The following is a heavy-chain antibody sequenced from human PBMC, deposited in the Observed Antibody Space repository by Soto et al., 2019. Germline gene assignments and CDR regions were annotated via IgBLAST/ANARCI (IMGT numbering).Heavy chain of an antibody. CDR1: GVPFSSYA. V-gene: IGHV3-30-3*01. CDR3: ARDVGCSSWSLHYYYSGMDV. Sequence: PAGSMRLSSAASGVPFSSYAIHWARQAPGKGLEWVAVISYDGSNKYYADSVKGRFTISRDNSKNTLYLQMNSLRAEDTAVYYCARDVGCSSWSLHYYYSGMDVWGQGTTVTVSS. J-gene: IGHJ6*02. CDR2: ISYDGSNK. D-gene: IGHD6-13*01.